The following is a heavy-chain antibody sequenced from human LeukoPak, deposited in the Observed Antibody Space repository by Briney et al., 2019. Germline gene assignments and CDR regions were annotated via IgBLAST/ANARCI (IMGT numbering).Heavy chain of an antibody. Sequence: SXXVSCKASGYTFTGYYMHWVGQAPGQGLEWMGWINPNSGGTNYAQKFQGRVTMTRDTSISTAYMELSNLRSDDTAVYYCARDSNWNRDYWGQGTLVTVSS. CDR2: INPNSGGT. V-gene: IGHV1-2*02. CDR3: ARDSNWNRDY. CDR1: GYTFTGYY. D-gene: IGHD1-20*01. J-gene: IGHJ4*02.